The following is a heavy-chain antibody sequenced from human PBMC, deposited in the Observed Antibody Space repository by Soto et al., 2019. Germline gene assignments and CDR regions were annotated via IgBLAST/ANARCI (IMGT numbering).Heavy chain of an antibody. CDR2: IKSKTDGGTT. CDR3: TTAVRYYDSSGYYDAFDI. Sequence: GGSLRLSCAASGFTFSNAWMNWVRQAPGKGLEWVGRIKSKTDGGTTDYAAPVKGRFTISRDDSKNTLYLQMNSLKTEDAAVYYCTTAVRYYDSSGYYDAFDIWGQGTMVTVSS. J-gene: IGHJ3*02. CDR1: GFTFSNAW. V-gene: IGHV3-15*07. D-gene: IGHD3-22*01.